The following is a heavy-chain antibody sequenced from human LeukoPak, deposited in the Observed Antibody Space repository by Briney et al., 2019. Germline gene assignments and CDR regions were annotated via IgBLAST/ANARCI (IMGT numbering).Heavy chain of an antibody. CDR2: IYTSGST. CDR3: ARDRYGDYVFDY. Sequence: SQTRSLTCTVSGGSISSGGYYWSWIRQPAGKGLEWIGRIYTSGSTNYNPSLKSRVTMSVDTSKNQFSLKLSSVTAADTAVYYCARDRYGDYVFDYWGQGTLVTVSS. J-gene: IGHJ4*02. CDR1: GGSISSGGYY. V-gene: IGHV4-61*02. D-gene: IGHD4-17*01.